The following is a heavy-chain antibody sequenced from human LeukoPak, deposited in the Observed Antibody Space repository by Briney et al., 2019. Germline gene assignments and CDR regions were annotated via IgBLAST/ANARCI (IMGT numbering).Heavy chain of an antibody. CDR1: GGSISSYY. CDR2: TYYSGST. CDR3: ARGGDILTGYYLIGGLFDY. V-gene: IGHV4-59*01. Sequence: SETLSLTCTVYGGSISSYYWSWSRQPPGRGLEWIGYTYYSGSTNYNPSLKSRVTISVDTSKNQFSLKLSSVTAADTAVYYCARGGDILTGYYLIGGLFDYWGQGTLLTVSS. J-gene: IGHJ4*02. D-gene: IGHD3-9*01.